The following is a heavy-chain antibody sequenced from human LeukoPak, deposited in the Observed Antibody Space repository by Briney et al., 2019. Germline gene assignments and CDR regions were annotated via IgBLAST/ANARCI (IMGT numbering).Heavy chain of an antibody. Sequence: SETLSLTCTVSGGSIRSYYWSWIRQPPGKGLERIGYIYYIGSTNYNPSLKSRVTISVDTSKNQFSLKVSSVTAADTAVYYCARHAGIGDYFDYWGQGTLVTVSS. J-gene: IGHJ4*02. CDR1: GGSIRSYY. CDR2: IYYIGST. D-gene: IGHD3-10*01. V-gene: IGHV4-59*08. CDR3: ARHAGIGDYFDY.